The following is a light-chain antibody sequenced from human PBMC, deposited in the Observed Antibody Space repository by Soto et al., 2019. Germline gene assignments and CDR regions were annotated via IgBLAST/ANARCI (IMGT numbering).Light chain of an antibody. CDR1: QSVSSY. J-gene: IGKJ1*01. CDR3: QQYGSPHWT. Sequence: EIVLTQSPATLSLSPGERATLSCRASQSVSSYLAWYQQKPGQPPRLLIYAASTRAAGIPDRFGGSGSGRDFNFTISRLEPEDFAVYYCQQYGSPHWTFGQGTKVDI. CDR2: AAS. V-gene: IGKV3-20*01.